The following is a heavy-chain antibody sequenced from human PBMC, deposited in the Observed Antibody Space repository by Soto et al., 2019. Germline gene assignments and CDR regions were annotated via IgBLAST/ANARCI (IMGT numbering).Heavy chain of an antibody. CDR1: GGTFSSYT. D-gene: IGHD6-13*01. CDR3: ARATFRDSSSDY. V-gene: IGHV1-69*02. CDR2: IIPILGIA. J-gene: IGHJ4*02. Sequence: QVQLVQSGAEVQKPGSSVKVSCKASGGTFSSYTISWVRQAPGQGLEWMGRIIPILGIANYAQKFQGRVTITADKSTSTAYMELSSLRSEDTAVYYCARATFRDSSSDYWGQGTLVTVSS.